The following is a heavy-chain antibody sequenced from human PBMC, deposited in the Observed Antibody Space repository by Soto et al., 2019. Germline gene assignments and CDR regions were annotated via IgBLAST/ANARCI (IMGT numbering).Heavy chain of an antibody. V-gene: IGHV3-66*01. CDR1: GFTVSSNY. CDR3: ARVILWFGELSWFDP. J-gene: IGHJ5*02. D-gene: IGHD3-10*01. CDR2: IYSGGST. Sequence: EVQLVESGGGLVQPGGSLRLFCAASGFTVSSNYMSWVRQAPGKGLEWVSVIYSGGSTYYADSVKGRFTISRDNSKNTLYLQMNSLRAEDTAVYYCARVILWFGELSWFDPWGQGTLVTVSS.